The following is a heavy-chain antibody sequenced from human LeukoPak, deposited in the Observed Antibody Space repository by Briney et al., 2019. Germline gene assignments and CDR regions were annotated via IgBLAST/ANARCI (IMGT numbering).Heavy chain of an antibody. D-gene: IGHD3-10*01. CDR3: ARATVGEGFDP. V-gene: IGHV1-46*01. Sequence: ASVKVPYKASGYTFTSYYMHWVRQAPGQGLEWMGIINPSGGSTSYAQKFQGRVTMTRDTSTSTVYMELSSLRSEDTAVYYCARATVGEGFDPWGQGTLVTVSS. J-gene: IGHJ5*02. CDR1: GYTFTSYY. CDR2: INPSGGST.